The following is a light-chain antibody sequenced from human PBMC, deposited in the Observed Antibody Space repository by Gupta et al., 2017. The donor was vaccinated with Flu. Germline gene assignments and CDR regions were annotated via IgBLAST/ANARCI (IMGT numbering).Light chain of an antibody. J-gene: IGKJ2*01. Sequence: DIQMTQSPSSLSASVGDRVTITCQASQDINKFLNWYQQKPGQVPKLLIYDASTLKTGVPSRFSGSGSGTDFTLTIDSLQPEDVATYYCQQYDNLPLYTFGQGTKLEIK. CDR2: DAS. CDR1: QDINKF. CDR3: QQYDNLPLYT. V-gene: IGKV1-33*01.